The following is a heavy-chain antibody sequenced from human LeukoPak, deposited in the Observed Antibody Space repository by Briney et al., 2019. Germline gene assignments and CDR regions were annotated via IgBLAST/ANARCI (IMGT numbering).Heavy chain of an antibody. CDR2: INPNSGGT. D-gene: IGHD1-26*01. CDR1: GYTFTGYY. CDR3: ARDSGXXSXFDY. Sequence: ASVKVSCKASGYTFTGYYMHWVRQAPGQGLEWMGWINPNSGGTNYAQKFQGRVTMTRDTSISTAYMELSRLRSDDTAVYYCARDSGXXSXFDYWGQGTLVTVSS. V-gene: IGHV1-2*02. J-gene: IGHJ4*02.